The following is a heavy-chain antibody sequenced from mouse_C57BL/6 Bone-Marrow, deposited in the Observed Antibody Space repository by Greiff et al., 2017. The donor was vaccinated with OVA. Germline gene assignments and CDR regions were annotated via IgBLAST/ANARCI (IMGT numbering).Heavy chain of an antibody. CDR2: IYPGSGST. J-gene: IGHJ2*01. Sequence: VQLQQPGAELVKPGASVKMSCKASGYTFTSYWITWVKQRPGQGLEWIGDIYPGSGSTNYNEKFKSKATLTVDTSSSTAYMQLSSLTSEDSAVYYCARSITTPYYFDYWGQGTTLTVSS. D-gene: IGHD1-1*01. V-gene: IGHV1-55*01. CDR1: GYTFTSYW. CDR3: ARSITTPYYFDY.